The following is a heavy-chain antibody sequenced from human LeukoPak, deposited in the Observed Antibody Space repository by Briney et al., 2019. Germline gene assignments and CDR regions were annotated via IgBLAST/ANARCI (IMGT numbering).Heavy chain of an antibody. J-gene: IGHJ4*02. CDR2: ISGSGGST. D-gene: IGHD2/OR15-2a*01. CDR3: AKGGAFSIYYFDY. Sequence: GGSLRLSCAASGFTFSSYAMSWVRQAPGKGLEWVSGISGSGGSTFYADSVKGRFTISRDNSKNTLYLQMNSLRAEDTAVYYCAKGGAFSIYYFDYWGQGTLVTVSS. CDR1: GFTFSSYA. V-gene: IGHV3-23*01.